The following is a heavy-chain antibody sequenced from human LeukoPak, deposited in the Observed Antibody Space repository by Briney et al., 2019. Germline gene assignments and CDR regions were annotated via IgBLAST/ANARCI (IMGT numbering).Heavy chain of an antibody. CDR1: GFTFSSYW. D-gene: IGHD6-13*01. CDR2: ISGSGGST. J-gene: IGHJ4*02. Sequence: PGGSLRLSCAASGFTFSSYWITWVRQAPGKGLEWVSAISGSGGSTYYADSVKGRFTISRDNSKNTPYLQMNSLRAEDTAVYYCAKDLPHTKQLVYYFDYWGQGTLVTVSS. CDR3: AKDLPHTKQLVYYFDY. V-gene: IGHV3-23*01.